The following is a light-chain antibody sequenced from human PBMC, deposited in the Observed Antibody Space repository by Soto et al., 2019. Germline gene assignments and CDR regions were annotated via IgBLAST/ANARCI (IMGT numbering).Light chain of an antibody. CDR2: DVS. Sequence: QSALTQPASVSGSPGQSITISCTGTSSDVGGYNYVSWYQHHPGKAPKLMVYDVSNRPSGVSNRFSGFKSGSTASLTISGLQAEDEADYYCSSYTSSSTYVFGTGTKVTVL. CDR3: SSYTSSSTYV. CDR1: SSDVGGYNY. J-gene: IGLJ1*01. V-gene: IGLV2-14*03.